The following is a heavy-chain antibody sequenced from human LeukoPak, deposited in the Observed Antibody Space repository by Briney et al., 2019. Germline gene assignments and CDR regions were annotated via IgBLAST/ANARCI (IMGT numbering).Heavy chain of an antibody. CDR1: RGTFSSYA. D-gene: IGHD3-10*01. CDR3: ARVAGSGSVPDY. Sequence: SVKVSCKASRGTFSSYAISWVRQAAGQRLEWMGGIIPIFGTANYAQKFQGRVTITADESTSTAYMELSSLRSEDTAVYYCARVAGSGSVPDYWGQGTLVTVSS. CDR2: IIPIFGTA. J-gene: IGHJ4*02. V-gene: IGHV1-69*01.